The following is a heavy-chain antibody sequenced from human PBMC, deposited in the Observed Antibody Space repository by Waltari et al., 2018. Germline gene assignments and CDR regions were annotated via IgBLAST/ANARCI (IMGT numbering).Heavy chain of an antibody. CDR3: GRDSSGDYHDYYYYMDV. CDR1: GGTFGSDA. CDR2: NIPIFGTA. D-gene: IGHD3-22*01. J-gene: IGHJ6*03. Sequence: QVQLVQSGAEVKKPGSSVKVCCKASGGTFGSDAISWVRQAPGQGLEWLGGNIPIFGTANYAQKFQGRGTITADESTSTAYMELSSLRSEDKAVYYCGRDSSGDYHDYYYYMDVWGKGTTVTVSS. V-gene: IGHV1-69*01.